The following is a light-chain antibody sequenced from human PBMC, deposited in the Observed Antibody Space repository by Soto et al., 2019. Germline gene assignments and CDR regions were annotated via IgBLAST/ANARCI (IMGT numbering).Light chain of an antibody. Sequence: ERVMTQSPATLSVSPGERATLSCRASQSVGSNLAWYQQKPGQAPRLLIFGASSRATGVPARFSGSGSGTEFTLTLDSLQSEDFAVYFCQQYDNFPLTFGPGTKVDIK. CDR2: GAS. J-gene: IGKJ3*01. V-gene: IGKV3-15*01. CDR3: QQYDNFPLT. CDR1: QSVGSN.